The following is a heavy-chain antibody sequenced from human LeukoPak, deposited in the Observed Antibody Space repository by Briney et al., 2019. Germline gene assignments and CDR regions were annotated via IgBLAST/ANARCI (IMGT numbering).Heavy chain of an antibody. V-gene: IGHV4-59*01. Sequence: SETLSLTCTVSGGSIGSYYWSWIRKPPGKGLEWIGYIYYSGSTNYNPSLKSRVTISVDTSKNQFSLKLSSVTAADTAVYYCARSDWDYYWYFDLWGRGTLVTVSS. D-gene: IGHD3-9*01. CDR3: ARSDWDYYWYFDL. CDR2: IYYSGST. CDR1: GGSIGSYY. J-gene: IGHJ2*01.